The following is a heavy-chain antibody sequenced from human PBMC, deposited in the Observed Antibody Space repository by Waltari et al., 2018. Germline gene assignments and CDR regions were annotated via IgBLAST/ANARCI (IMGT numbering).Heavy chain of an antibody. CDR2: VDPELGDT. D-gene: IGHD1-26*01. CDR3: ARGPLGAAHWFDS. Sequence: EVQLVQSGAEVKKPGAAARISCRASGYTFTDYYIHWIQQAPGKGLTWMGRVDPELGDTLFVPQFQGSLTLTADTSRDTAYMELTSLHYDDTAVYYCARGPLGAAHWFDSWGQGTLVTVSS. J-gene: IGHJ5*01. V-gene: IGHV1-69-2*01. CDR1: GYTFTDYY.